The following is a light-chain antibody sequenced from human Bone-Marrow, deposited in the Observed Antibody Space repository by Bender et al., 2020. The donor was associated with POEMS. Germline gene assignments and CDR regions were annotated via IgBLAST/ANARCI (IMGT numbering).Light chain of an antibody. CDR2: INN. CDR1: TSNIGAGYD. Sequence: QSVLTQPPSVSGAPGQTVTISCTGSTSNIGAGYDVHWYQRLPGTAPKVLIYINNQRPSGVPDRFSGSKSGTSASLAISGLQSEDEADYYCAAWEDSLNGWVFGGGTKLTVL. J-gene: IGLJ3*02. CDR3: AAWEDSLNGWV. V-gene: IGLV1-50*01.